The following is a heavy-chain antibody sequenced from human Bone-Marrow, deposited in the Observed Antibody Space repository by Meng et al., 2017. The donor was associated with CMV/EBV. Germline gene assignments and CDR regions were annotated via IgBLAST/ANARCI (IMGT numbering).Heavy chain of an antibody. CDR1: GGSISSGDYY. J-gene: IGHJ3*02. CDR3: ARGLGTDAFDI. CDR2: IYYSGST. D-gene: IGHD1-1*01. Sequence: LRLSCTVSGGSISSGDYYWSWIRQPPGKGLEWIGYIYYSGSTNYNPSLKSRVTISVDTSKNQFSLKLSSVTAADTAVYYCARGLGTDAFDIWGQGTMVTVSS. V-gene: IGHV4-61*08.